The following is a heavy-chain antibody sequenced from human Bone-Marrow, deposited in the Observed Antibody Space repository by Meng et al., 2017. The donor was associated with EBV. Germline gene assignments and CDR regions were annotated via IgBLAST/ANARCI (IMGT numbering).Heavy chain of an antibody. J-gene: IGHJ4*02. CDR2: IYYSGST. D-gene: IGHD5-24*01. V-gene: IGHV4-61*01. CDR1: GGRVSMGSYY. Sequence: ACGPGLVTPSEPLSLTCTGSGGRVSMGSYYWSWIRQPPGKGLEWIGYIYYSGSTNYNPSLRSRVTISVDTSKNQFSLKLSSVTAADTAVYYCARRRLQFGYFDYWGQGTLVTVSS. CDR3: ARRRLQFGYFDY.